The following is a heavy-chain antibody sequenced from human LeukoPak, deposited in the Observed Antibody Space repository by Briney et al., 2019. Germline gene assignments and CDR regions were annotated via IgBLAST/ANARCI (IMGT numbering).Heavy chain of an antibody. CDR3: ARMSYDFWSGYYNGGHYMDV. V-gene: IGHV4-4*09. D-gene: IGHD3-3*01. Sequence: SETLSLTCTVSGGSISSYYWSWIRQPPGKGLEWIGYIYTSGSTNYNPSLKRRVTISVDTSKNQFSLKLSSVTAADTAVYYCARMSYDFWSGYYNGGHYMDVWGKGTTVTVSS. CDR2: IYTSGST. J-gene: IGHJ6*03. CDR1: GGSISSYY.